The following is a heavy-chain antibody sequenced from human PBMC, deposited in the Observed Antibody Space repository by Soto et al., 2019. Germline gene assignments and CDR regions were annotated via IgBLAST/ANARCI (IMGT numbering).Heavy chain of an antibody. Sequence: QVQLVQSGAEVKKPGSSVKVSCKASGGTFSSYAISWVRQAPGQGLEWMGGIIPIFGTANYAQKFQGRVTMTADESTSNAYMELGSLRSEDTAVYYCARAGATMRVVGDAFDIWGQGTMVTVSS. V-gene: IGHV1-69*12. J-gene: IGHJ3*02. CDR2: IIPIFGTA. CDR3: ARAGATMRVVGDAFDI. D-gene: IGHD3-22*01. CDR1: GGTFSSYA.